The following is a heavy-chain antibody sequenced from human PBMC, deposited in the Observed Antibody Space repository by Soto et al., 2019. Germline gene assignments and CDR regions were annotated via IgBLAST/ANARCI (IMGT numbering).Heavy chain of an antibody. J-gene: IGHJ4*02. CDR1: GFSLSPSG. V-gene: IGHV3-33*01. Sequence: LVESGGGVAQPGRSLRLSCATSGFSLSPSGMHWVRQAPGKGLEWLAIIWNDGTTTYYADSVKGRFTISRDNSKNTLYLQMNSLRDEDTAVYYCARDGSHYDVDYWGQGTLVTVSS. CDR3: ARDGSHYDVDY. D-gene: IGHD4-4*01. CDR2: IWNDGTTT.